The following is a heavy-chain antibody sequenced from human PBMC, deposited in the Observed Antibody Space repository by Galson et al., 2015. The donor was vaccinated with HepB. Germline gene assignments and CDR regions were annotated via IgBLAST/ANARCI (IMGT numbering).Heavy chain of an antibody. D-gene: IGHD2-21*01. V-gene: IGHV3-11*01. Sequence: SLRLSCAASGSTFSDYYMSWIRQAPGKGLEWVSYISSSGSTIYYADSVKGRFTISRDNAKNSLYLQMNSLRAEDTAVYYCARGGTDCGGDCFTPGWFDPWGQGTLVTVSS. CDR3: ARGGTDCGGDCFTPGWFDP. J-gene: IGHJ5*02. CDR2: ISSSGSTI. CDR1: GSTFSDYY.